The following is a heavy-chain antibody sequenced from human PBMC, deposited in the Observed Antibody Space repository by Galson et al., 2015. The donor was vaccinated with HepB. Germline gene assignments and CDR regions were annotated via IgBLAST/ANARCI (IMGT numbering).Heavy chain of an antibody. J-gene: IGHJ4*02. V-gene: IGHV3-74*01. Sequence: SLRLSCAASGFTFSNYWMHWVRQAPGKGLVWVSRINSDGTYITYADSVKGRFTISRDNAKNTLYLQMNSPRAEDTAIYYCARGNNPNYWGQGTLVTVSS. D-gene: IGHD1/OR15-1a*01. CDR2: INSDGTYI. CDR3: ARGNNPNY. CDR1: GFTFSNYW.